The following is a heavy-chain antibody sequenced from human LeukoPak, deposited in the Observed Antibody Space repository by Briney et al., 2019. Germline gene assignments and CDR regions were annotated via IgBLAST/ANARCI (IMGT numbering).Heavy chain of an antibody. CDR1: GYTFTSYA. V-gene: IGHV1-8*03. CDR3: ARTIVVVVNTEDFCYYMDV. Sequence: ASVKVSCKSSGYTFTSYAMNWVRQAPGQGLEWMGWMHPNSGNTGYAQKFQGRVTITRNTSISTAYMELSSLRSEDTAVYYCARTIVVVVNTEDFCYYMDVWGKGTTVTVSS. CDR2: MHPNSGNT. J-gene: IGHJ6*03. D-gene: IGHD2-15*01.